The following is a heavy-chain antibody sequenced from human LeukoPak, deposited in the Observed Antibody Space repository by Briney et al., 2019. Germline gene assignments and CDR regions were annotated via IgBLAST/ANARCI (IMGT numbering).Heavy chain of an antibody. CDR2: INQSGSA. V-gene: IGHV4-34*01. J-gene: IGHJ4*02. CDR3: ARGQEDWELLQRDVNFDY. Sequence: SETLSLTCAVYSGSFSDYYWSWIRQPPGKGPEWIGEINQSGSANYNPSLKSRVTILVDRSKNQFSLKVTPVTAADTAVYYCARGQEDWELLQRDVNFDYWGQGTLVTVSS. CDR1: SGSFSDYY. D-gene: IGHD1-26*01.